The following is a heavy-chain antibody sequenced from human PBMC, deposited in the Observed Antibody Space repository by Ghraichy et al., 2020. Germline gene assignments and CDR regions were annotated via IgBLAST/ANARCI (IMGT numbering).Heavy chain of an antibody. Sequence: GESLNISCQASGYTFTSYWIGWVRQRPGKGLEWVGIIYGGDSDTRYSPSFQDRVIISVDKSINTAFLQWTSLKASDSGMYYCTRGDPDLDYWGQGTRVAVTS. CDR1: GYTFTSYW. D-gene: IGHD1-14*01. CDR3: TRGDPDLDY. CDR2: IYGGDSDT. J-gene: IGHJ4*02. V-gene: IGHV5-51*01.